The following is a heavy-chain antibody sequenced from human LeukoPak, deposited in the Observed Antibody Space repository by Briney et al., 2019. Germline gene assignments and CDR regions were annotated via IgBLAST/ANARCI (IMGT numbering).Heavy chain of an antibody. CDR1: GFTFSSYS. CDR3: ARDLTPGYSSSWYGNWFDP. D-gene: IGHD6-13*01. J-gene: IGHJ5*02. Sequence: GGSLRLSCAASGFTFSSYSMNWVRQAPGKGLEWVSSISSSSSYIYYADSVKGRFTISRDNAKNSLYLQMNSLRAEDTAVYYCARDLTPGYSSSWYGNWFDPWGQGTLVTVSS. V-gene: IGHV3-21*01. CDR2: ISSSSSYI.